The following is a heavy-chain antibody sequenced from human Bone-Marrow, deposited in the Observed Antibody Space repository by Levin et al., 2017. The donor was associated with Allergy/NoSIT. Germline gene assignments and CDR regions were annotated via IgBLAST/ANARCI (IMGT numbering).Heavy chain of an antibody. J-gene: IGHJ4*02. Sequence: ASVKVSCKASGYTFTKYYMHWVRQAPGQGLEWMGIINPSAGGTAYAQKFQGRVTMTWDTSTSTVYVDLSSLRSDDTALYYCVREEDGGYFDYWGQGTLVTVSS. V-gene: IGHV1-46*01. D-gene: IGHD4-23*01. CDR2: INPSAGGT. CDR3: VREEDGGYFDY. CDR1: GYTFTKYY.